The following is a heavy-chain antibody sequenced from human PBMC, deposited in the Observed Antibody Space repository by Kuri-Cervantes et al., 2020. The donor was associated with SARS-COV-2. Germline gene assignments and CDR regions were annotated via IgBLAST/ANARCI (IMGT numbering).Heavy chain of an antibody. CDR2: INHSGST. D-gene: IGHD3-3*01. J-gene: IGHJ4*02. CDR1: GGSFSGYY. V-gene: IGHV4-34*01. Sequence: GSLRLSCAVYGGSFSGYYWSWIRQPPGKGLEWIGEINHSGSTNYNPSLKSRVTISVDTSKNQFSLKLSSVTAADTAVYYCARDLSLATYYDFWSGLYYFDYWGQGILVTVSS. CDR3: ARDLSLATYYDFWSGLYYFDY.